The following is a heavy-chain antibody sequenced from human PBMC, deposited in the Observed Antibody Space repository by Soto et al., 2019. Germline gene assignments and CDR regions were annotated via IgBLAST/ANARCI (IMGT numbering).Heavy chain of an antibody. CDR3: AAGYYYGDY. CDR1: GFTFSGHW. D-gene: IGHD3-9*01. V-gene: IGHV3-7*01. J-gene: IGHJ4*02. Sequence: GGSLRLSCAASGFTFSGHWMTWVRQAPGKGLEWVAHINQDESQKYYVDSVKGRFTISRDNAKNTLYLQVSSLSDEDTAVYYCAAGYYYGDYWGQGTLVTVSS. CDR2: INQDESQK.